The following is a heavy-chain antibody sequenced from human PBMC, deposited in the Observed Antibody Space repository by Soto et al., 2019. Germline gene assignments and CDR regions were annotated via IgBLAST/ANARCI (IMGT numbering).Heavy chain of an antibody. J-gene: IGHJ6*02. Sequence: SDTLSLTCAVYGGSFSGYYWSWIRQPPGKGLEWIGEINHSGSTNYNPSLKSRVTISVDTSKNQFSLKLSSVTAADTAVYYCARTVLVPAAYSTVPKYCCYSGMDEWGQGNTVAV. CDR1: GGSFSGYY. D-gene: IGHD2-2*01. CDR2: INHSGST. V-gene: IGHV4-34*01. CDR3: ARTVLVPAAYSTVPKYCCYSGMDE.